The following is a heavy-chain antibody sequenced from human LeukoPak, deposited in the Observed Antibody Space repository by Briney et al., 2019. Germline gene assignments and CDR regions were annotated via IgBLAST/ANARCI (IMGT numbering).Heavy chain of an antibody. CDR2: INPNSGGT. V-gene: IGHV1-2*02. CDR1: GYTFTGYY. D-gene: IGHD1-26*01. CDR3: ARAVGATTAPLDY. J-gene: IGHJ4*02. Sequence: GASVKVSCKASGYTFTGYYMHWVRQAPGQGLEWMGWINPNSGGTNYAQKFQGRVTMTRDTSISTAYMELSRLRSDDTAVYYCARAVGATTAPLDYWGQGTLVTVSS.